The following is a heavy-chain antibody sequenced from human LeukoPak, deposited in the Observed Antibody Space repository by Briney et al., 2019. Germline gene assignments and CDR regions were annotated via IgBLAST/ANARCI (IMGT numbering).Heavy chain of an antibody. D-gene: IGHD2-2*01. CDR2: ISSYNGNT. CDR3: ARIACSSSSCTYSGRRRLRGGSLDP. Sequence: ASVKVSCKASGYTFNTYGITWVRQAPGHGLEWMGWISSYNGNTNYAAKVQGRITVTKDTSASTAYLELRSLRSDDTAVYYCARIACSSSSCTYSGRRRLRGGSLDPWGQGTLVTVSS. CDR1: GYTFNTYG. V-gene: IGHV1-18*01. J-gene: IGHJ5*02.